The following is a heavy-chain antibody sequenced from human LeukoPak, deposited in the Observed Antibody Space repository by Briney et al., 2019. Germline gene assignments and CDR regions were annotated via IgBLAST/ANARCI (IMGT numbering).Heavy chain of an antibody. J-gene: IGHJ3*01. V-gene: IGHV4-38-2*01. CDR3: ARHSRVIVGAICAYDF. D-gene: IGHD1-26*01. CDR1: GSSIYSDYF. Sequence: PSETLSLTCAVSGSSIYSDYFWAWIRQPPGKGLEWIGSIHHSGTIYYNPSLRSRVTISVGTSDNHFSLNLNSVTAADTALYYCARHSRVIVGAICAYDFWGQGTKVTVSS. CDR2: IHHSGTI.